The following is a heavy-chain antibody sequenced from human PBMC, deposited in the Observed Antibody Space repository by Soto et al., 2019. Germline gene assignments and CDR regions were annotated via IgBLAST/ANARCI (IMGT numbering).Heavy chain of an antibody. D-gene: IGHD5-12*01. Sequence: ASVKVSCKASGYTFTGYYMHWVRQAPGQGLEWMGWINPNSGGTNYAQKFQGWVTMTRDTSISTAYMELSRLRSEDTAVYYCARGGGARHVLATIGPFDYWGQGTLVTVSS. J-gene: IGHJ4*02. CDR2: INPNSGGT. V-gene: IGHV1-2*04. CDR3: ARGGGARHVLATIGPFDY. CDR1: GYTFTGYY.